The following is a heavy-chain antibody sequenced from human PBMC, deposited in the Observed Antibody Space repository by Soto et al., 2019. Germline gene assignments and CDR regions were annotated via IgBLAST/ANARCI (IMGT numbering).Heavy chain of an antibody. D-gene: IGHD6-13*01. J-gene: IGHJ4*02. CDR2: ISPGGGSP. CDR3: AKQIPAAGSDY. V-gene: IGHV3-23*01. Sequence: GGSLRLSCAASGFTFNSYAMNWVRQAPGKGLEWVSAISPGGGSPYYTDSVKGRFTISRDNSKNTLYLQMNSLRAEDTAVYYCAKQIPAAGSDYWGQGTLVTVSS. CDR1: GFTFNSYA.